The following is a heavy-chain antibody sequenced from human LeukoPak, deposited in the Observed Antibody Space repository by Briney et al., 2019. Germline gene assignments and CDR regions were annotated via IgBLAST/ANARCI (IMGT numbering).Heavy chain of an antibody. CDR2: ISYDGSNK. V-gene: IGHV3-30-3*01. J-gene: IGHJ6*02. D-gene: IGHD3-3*01. Sequence: PGGSLRLSCAASGFTFSSYAMHWVRQAPGKGLEWVAVISYDGSNKYYADSVKGRFTISRDNSKNTLYLQMNSLRAEDTAVYYCERDKDFWSGIYGMDVWGQGTTVTVSS. CDR1: GFTFSSYA. CDR3: ERDKDFWSGIYGMDV.